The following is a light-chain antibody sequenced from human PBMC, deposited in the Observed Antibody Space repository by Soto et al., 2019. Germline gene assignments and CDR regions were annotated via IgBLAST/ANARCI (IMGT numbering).Light chain of an antibody. CDR3: QQLNSYLGT. CDR2: AAS. Sequence: DIPLTQSPSFLSASVGDRVTITCRASQGISSYLAWYQQKPGKAPKLLIYAASTLQSGVPSRFSGSGSGTEFTLTISSLQPEDFAIYYCQQLNSYLGTFGGGTKVEIK. V-gene: IGKV1-9*01. CDR1: QGISSY. J-gene: IGKJ4*01.